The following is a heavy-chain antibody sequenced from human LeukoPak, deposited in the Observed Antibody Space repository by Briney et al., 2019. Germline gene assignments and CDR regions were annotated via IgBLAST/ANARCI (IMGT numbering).Heavy chain of an antibody. CDR1: VFTFTNYA. V-gene: IGHV3-23*01. Sequence: GGSLRLSCAASVFTFTNYAMTWVRQSPGKGLEWVSAVSSSGGNTYYAESVRGRFTISRDNSKNTVSLHMNSLRAEDTAVYYCAKAHDDYYFDYWGRGTRVTVSS. CDR3: AKAHDDYYFDY. D-gene: IGHD4-17*01. CDR2: VSSSGGNT. J-gene: IGHJ4*02.